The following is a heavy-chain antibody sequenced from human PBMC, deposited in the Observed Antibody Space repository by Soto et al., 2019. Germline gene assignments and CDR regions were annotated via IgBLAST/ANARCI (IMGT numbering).Heavy chain of an antibody. D-gene: IGHD5-12*01. CDR3: AKVGSRDGYNDVLDQ. Sequence: QVQVVQSGAEVKKPGSSVKISCKASGRIFSSFPTSWVRQVPGQGLEWMGGVISASGTVTYAPQFQGRVTITAVTAAGIGYLEVTSLTTEDTATYYCAKVGSRDGYNDVLDQWGPGTMVTVSS. V-gene: IGHV1-69*06. J-gene: IGHJ1*01. CDR1: GRIFSSFP. CDR2: VISASGTV.